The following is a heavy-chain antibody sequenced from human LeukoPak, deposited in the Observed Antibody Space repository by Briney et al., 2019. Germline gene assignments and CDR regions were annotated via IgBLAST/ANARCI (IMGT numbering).Heavy chain of an antibody. J-gene: IGHJ4*02. D-gene: IGHD3-3*01. Sequence: GASVKVSCNASGYTFTSYDINWVRQATGQGLEWMGWMNPNSGNTGYAQKFQGRVTMTRNTSISTAYMELRSLRSDDTAVYYCARRVGGYHKRFDYWGQGTLVTVSS. CDR2: MNPNSGNT. V-gene: IGHV1-8*01. CDR3: ARRVGGYHKRFDY. CDR1: GYTFTSYD.